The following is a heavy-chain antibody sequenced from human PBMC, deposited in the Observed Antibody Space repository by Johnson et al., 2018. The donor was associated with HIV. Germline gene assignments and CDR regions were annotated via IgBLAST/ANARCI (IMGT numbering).Heavy chain of an antibody. Sequence: VQLVESGGGVVQPGGSLRLSCAASGFTVSSNYMSWVRQAPGKGLEWVSVIYSGGSTYYADSVKGRFTISRDNAKNSLYLQMNSLRAEDTALYYCARDRTGFDAFDIWGQGTMVTVSS. J-gene: IGHJ3*02. CDR1: GFTVSSNY. CDR2: IYSGGST. D-gene: IGHD1-1*01. V-gene: IGHV3-53*01. CDR3: ARDRTGFDAFDI.